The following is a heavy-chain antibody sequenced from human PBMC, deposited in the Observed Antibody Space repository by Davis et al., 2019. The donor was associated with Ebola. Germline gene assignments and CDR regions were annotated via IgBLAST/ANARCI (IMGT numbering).Heavy chain of an antibody. J-gene: IGHJ5*02. Sequence: MPSETLSLTCAVSGGSISSSNWWIWVRQPPGKRLEWIGEIYHSGSTNYNPSLKSRVTISVDKSKNQFSLKLSSVTAADTALYYCARHHRTWWFDPWGQGTPVTVSS. V-gene: IGHV4-4*02. CDR2: IYHSGST. D-gene: IGHD1-1*01. CDR3: ARHHRTWWFDP. CDR1: GGSISSSNW.